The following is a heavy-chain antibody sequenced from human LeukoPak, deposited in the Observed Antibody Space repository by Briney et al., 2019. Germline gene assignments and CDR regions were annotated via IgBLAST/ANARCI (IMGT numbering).Heavy chain of an antibody. CDR2: ISGSGGST. CDR3: AKDFTANYNFWSGYPH. D-gene: IGHD3-3*01. CDR1: GFTFSNYA. V-gene: IGHV3-23*01. Sequence: GGSLRLSCAASGFTFSNYAMSWVRQAPGKGLDWVSAISGSGGSTYYADSVRGRFTISRDNSKNTLYLQMNSLRAEDTAVYYCAKDFTANYNFWSGYPHWGQGTLVTVSS. J-gene: IGHJ4*02.